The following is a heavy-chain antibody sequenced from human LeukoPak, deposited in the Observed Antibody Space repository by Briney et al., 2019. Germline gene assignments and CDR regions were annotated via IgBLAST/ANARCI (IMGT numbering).Heavy chain of an antibody. CDR3: ARGRPQGNDY. D-gene: IGHD4-23*01. CDR2: IASDGSST. J-gene: IGHJ4*02. Sequence: GGSLRLSCAASGFTFSSYWMNWVRQAPGKGLVWVSRIASDGSSTTYADSVKGRFSISRDNAKNTLYLQMNSLRVEDTAVYYCARGRPQGNDYWGQGTLVTVSS. V-gene: IGHV3-74*01. CDR1: GFTFSSYW.